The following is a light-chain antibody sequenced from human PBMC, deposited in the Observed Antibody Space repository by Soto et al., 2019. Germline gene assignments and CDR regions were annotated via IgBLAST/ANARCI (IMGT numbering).Light chain of an antibody. J-gene: IGLJ1*01. CDR1: RSDVGGYEH. V-gene: IGLV2-14*03. CDR2: DVS. Sequence: QSALTQPASVSGSPGQSISTSCTETRSDVGGYEHVSWYQQHPGKVPRLIIFDVSSRPSGVSHRFSGSKSGDTASLTISGLQAEDEADYYCSSYTSVNLYVFGTGTKVTVL. CDR3: SSYTSVNLYV.